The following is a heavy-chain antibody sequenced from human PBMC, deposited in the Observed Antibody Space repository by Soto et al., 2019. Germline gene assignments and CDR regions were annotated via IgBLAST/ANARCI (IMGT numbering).Heavy chain of an antibody. V-gene: IGHV1-3*01. Sequence: ASVKVSCKASGYTFTSYAMHWVRQAPGQRLEWMGWINAGNGNTKYSQKFQGRVTITRDTSASTAYMELSSLRSEDTAVYYCARDPLPGYYDSSGYARFDYWGQGTLVTVSS. D-gene: IGHD3-22*01. J-gene: IGHJ4*02. CDR1: GYTFTSYA. CDR3: ARDPLPGYYDSSGYARFDY. CDR2: INAGNGNT.